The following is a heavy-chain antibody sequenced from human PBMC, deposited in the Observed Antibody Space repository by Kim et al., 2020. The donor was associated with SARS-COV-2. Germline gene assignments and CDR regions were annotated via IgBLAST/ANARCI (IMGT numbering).Heavy chain of an antibody. CDR3: ARVIPMAIYFQTDSSGLDV. V-gene: IGHV5-51*01. D-gene: IGHD2-21*01. J-gene: IGHJ6*01. CDR2: IYPAYSTT. Sequence: SLKISCMGSGYWFPTYSIAWVRQMPGRGLEWMGLIYPAYSTTRYRPSFQGQGTISAENSMSTAFLQRSSPKASDTAIYFCARVIPMAIYFQTDSSGLDV. CDR1: GYWFPTYS.